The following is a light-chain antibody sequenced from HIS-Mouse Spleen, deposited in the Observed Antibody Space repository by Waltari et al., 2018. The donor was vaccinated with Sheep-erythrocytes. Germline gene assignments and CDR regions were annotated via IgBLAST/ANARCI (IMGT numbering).Light chain of an antibody. V-gene: IGKV1-9*01. CDR2: AAS. J-gene: IGKJ1*01. CDR3: MQALQTPRT. CDR1: QGISSY. Sequence: DIQLTQSPSFLSASVGDRVTITCRASQGISSYLAWYQQKPGKAPKLLIYAASTLQSGVPDRFSGSGSGTDFTLKISRVEAEDVGVYYCMQALQTPRTFGQGTKVEIK.